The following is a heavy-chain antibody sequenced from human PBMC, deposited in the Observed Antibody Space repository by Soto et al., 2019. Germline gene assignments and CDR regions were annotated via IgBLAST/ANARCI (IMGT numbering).Heavy chain of an antibody. V-gene: IGHV4-61*01. J-gene: IGHJ4*02. Sequence: SETLSLTCTVSVGSVSSGSYDWDWIRQPPGKGLEWIGCIHYSGNTDSNPSLKSRVTVSLDTSKNQISLKLSSVTAADTAVYYCARDGGGPYHFDYWGQGTLVTVSS. CDR1: VGSVSSGSYD. D-gene: IGHD3-3*01. CDR3: ARDGGGPYHFDY. CDR2: IHYSGNT.